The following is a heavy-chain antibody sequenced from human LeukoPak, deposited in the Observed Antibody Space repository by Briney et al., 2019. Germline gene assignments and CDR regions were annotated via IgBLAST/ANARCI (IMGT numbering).Heavy chain of an antibody. D-gene: IGHD2-2*01. V-gene: IGHV4-34*01. CDR2: STHTGST. CDR3: ARGRPGAAALDF. CDR1: GGSFSGHY. J-gene: IGHJ4*02. Sequence: PSETLSLTCAVYGGSFSGHYWTWIRQAPGKWLECIGESTHTGSTNYNPSLKSRVTISVDTSKNQFSLKLTSVSAADTAVYHCARGRPGAAALDFWGPGTLATVSS.